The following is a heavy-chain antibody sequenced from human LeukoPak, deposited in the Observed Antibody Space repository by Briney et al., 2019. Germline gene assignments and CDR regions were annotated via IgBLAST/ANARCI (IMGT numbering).Heavy chain of an antibody. CDR1: GYTFTTYY. CDR3: ARDLGGYSVVYYLDY. CDR2: INPGGGST. J-gene: IGHJ4*02. Sequence: VASVKVSCKASGYTFTTYYMHWVRQAPGQGLEWMGIINPGGGSTRYAQKFQGRVTMTRDTSTSTVYTDLSTLRSEDTAVYYCARDLGGYSVVYYLDYWGQGTLVTVSS. D-gene: IGHD3-22*01. V-gene: IGHV1-46*01.